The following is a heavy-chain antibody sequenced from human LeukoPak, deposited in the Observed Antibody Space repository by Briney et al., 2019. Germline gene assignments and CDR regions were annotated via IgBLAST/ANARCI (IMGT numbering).Heavy chain of an antibody. CDR1: GFTFSSYE. J-gene: IGHJ4*02. CDR2: ISSSGSTI. D-gene: IGHD1-26*01. CDR3: ARVRSGSYFSVSHDY. V-gene: IGHV3-48*03. Sequence: GGSLRLSCAASGFTFSSYEMNWVRQAPGKGLEWVSYISSSGSTIYYADSVKGRFTISRDNAKNPLYLQMNSLRAEDTAVYYCARVRSGSYFSVSHDYWGQGTLVTVSS.